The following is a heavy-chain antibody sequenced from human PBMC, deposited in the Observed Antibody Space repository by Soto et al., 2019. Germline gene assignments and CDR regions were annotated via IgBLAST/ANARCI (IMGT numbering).Heavy chain of an antibody. CDR2: ISYDGSNK. CDR3: AKDVLRFLEWLAFYGMDV. Sequence: GGSLRLSCASSGFTFSSYGMHWVRQAPGKGLEWVAVISYDGSNKYYADSVKGRFTISRDNSKNTLYLQMNSLRAEDTAVYYCAKDVLRFLEWLAFYGMDVWGQGTTVTVS. J-gene: IGHJ6*02. D-gene: IGHD3-3*01. V-gene: IGHV3-30*18. CDR1: GFTFSSYG.